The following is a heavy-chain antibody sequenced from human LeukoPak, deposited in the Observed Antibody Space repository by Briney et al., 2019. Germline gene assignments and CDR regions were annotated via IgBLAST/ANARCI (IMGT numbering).Heavy chain of an antibody. D-gene: IGHD2-21*01. CDR1: GGSFSGYY. Sequence: SETLSLTCAVYGGSFSGYYWSWIRQPPGKGLEWIGEINHSGSTNYNPSLKSRVTISVDTSKNQFSLKLSSVTAADTAVYYCARGRGIMRFDLWGQGTLVTVSS. J-gene: IGHJ5*02. CDR2: INHSGST. CDR3: ARGRGIMRFDL. V-gene: IGHV4-34*01.